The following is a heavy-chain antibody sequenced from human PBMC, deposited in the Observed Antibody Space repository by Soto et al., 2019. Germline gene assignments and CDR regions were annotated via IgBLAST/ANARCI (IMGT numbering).Heavy chain of an antibody. CDR3: ARVFDAFDI. V-gene: IGHV3-53*01. CDR1: GFIVSTNY. Sequence: EVQLVESGGGLIQPGGSLRLSCAASGFIVSTNYMTWVRQAPGKGLECVSVIYTGGSTYYADSVKGRLTISRDNFNNTLYLQMNSLRVEDKAVYYCARVFDAFDIWCQGTMVTVSS. CDR2: IYTGGST. J-gene: IGHJ3*02.